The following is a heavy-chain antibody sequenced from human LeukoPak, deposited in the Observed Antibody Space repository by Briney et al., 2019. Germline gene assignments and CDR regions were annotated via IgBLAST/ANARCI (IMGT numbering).Heavy chain of an antibody. Sequence: ASVKVSCKASGYTFTGYYMHWVRQAPGQGLEWMGWINPNSGGTNYAQKFQGWVTMTRDTSTSTVYMELSSLRSEDTAVYYCARVNTYSSRGGGLDPWGQGTLVTVSS. D-gene: IGHD6-13*01. CDR1: GYTFTGYY. CDR3: ARVNTYSSRGGGLDP. V-gene: IGHV1-2*04. J-gene: IGHJ5*02. CDR2: INPNSGGT.